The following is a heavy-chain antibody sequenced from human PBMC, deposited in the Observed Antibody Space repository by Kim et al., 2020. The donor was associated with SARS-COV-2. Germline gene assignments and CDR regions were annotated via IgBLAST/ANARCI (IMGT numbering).Heavy chain of an antibody. D-gene: IGHD6-13*01. CDR1: GFTFSSYG. CDR2: ISYDGSNK. CDR3: AKVAVAAANPDY. Sequence: GGSLRLSCAASGFTFSSYGMHWVRQAPGKGLEWVAVISYDGSNKYYADSVKGRFTISRDNSKNTLYLQMNSLRAEDTAVYYCAKVAVAAANPDYWGQGTLVTVSS. J-gene: IGHJ4*02. V-gene: IGHV3-30*18.